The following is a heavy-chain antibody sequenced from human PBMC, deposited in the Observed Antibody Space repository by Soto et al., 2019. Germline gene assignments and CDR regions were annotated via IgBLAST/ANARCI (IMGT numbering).Heavy chain of an antibody. V-gene: IGHV3-23*01. J-gene: IGHJ5*02. CDR3: AKDPSTKAAAGHNWFDP. Sequence: GGSLRLSCAASGFTFRSYAMSWVRQAPGKGLEWVSAISGSGGSTYYADSVKGRFTISRDNSKNTLYLQMNSLRAEDTAVYYCAKDPSTKAAAGHNWFDPWGQGTLVTVSS. CDR2: ISGSGGST. D-gene: IGHD6-13*01. CDR1: GFTFRSYA.